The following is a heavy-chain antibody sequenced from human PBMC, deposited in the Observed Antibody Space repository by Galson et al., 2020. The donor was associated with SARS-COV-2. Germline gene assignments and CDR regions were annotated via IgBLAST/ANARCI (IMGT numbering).Heavy chain of an antibody. CDR1: GGSISSGGYY. Sequence: SQTLSLTCTVSGGSISSGGYYWSWIRQHPGKGLEWIGYIYYSGSTYYNPSLKSRVTISVDTSKHQFSLKLSSVTAADTAVYYCARVLAVAGLWYFDLWGRGTLVTVSS. D-gene: IGHD6-19*01. J-gene: IGHJ2*01. CDR2: IYYSGST. CDR3: ARVLAVAGLWYFDL. V-gene: IGHV4-31*03.